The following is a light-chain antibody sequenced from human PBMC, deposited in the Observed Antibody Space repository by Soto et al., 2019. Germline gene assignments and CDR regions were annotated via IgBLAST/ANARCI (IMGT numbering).Light chain of an antibody. V-gene: IGKV1-39*01. CDR2: AAS. CDR3: QQTYNTPLA. CDR1: QSISSY. Sequence: DTQMTQSPLFLSASVGDRVTITCRASQSISSYVNWYQHKPGKAPKLLIYAASRLQSGVPSRFSGSGSGTDFTLTISSLQPEDFATYYCQQTYNTPLAFGQGTRLEI. J-gene: IGKJ5*01.